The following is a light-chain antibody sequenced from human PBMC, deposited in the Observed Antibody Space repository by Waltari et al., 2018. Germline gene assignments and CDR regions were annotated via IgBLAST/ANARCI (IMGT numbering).Light chain of an antibody. Sequence: QSVLTPPPSVSGAPGPRVTISCTGSRPNIGAGYAVHWYQQLPGTAPKLPIYGNSNRPSGVPDRFSGSKSGTSASLAITGLQAEDEADYYCQSYDSSLSGWVFGGGTKLTVL. CDR3: QSYDSSLSGWV. CDR2: GNS. V-gene: IGLV1-40*01. J-gene: IGLJ3*02. CDR1: RPNIGAGYA.